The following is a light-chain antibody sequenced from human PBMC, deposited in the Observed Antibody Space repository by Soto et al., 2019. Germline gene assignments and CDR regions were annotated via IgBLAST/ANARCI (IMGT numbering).Light chain of an antibody. CDR3: SSYTSSRSLPYV. Sequence: QSALTQPASVSGSPGQSITISCTGTSSDVGGYNYVSWYQQHPGKAPKVLIYDVSSRPSGVSDRFSGSKSGNTASLTISGLQAEDDADYYCSSYTSSRSLPYVFGTGTKVTVL. CDR1: SSDVGGYNY. V-gene: IGLV2-14*03. CDR2: DVS. J-gene: IGLJ1*01.